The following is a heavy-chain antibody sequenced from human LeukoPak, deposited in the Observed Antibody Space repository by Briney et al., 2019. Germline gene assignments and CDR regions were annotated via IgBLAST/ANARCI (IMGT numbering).Heavy chain of an antibody. J-gene: IGHJ4*02. D-gene: IGHD2-8*01. V-gene: IGHV3-15*01. CDR2: IKSKTDGGTT. Sequence: PGGSLRLSCAASGFTFSNAWMSWVRQAPGKGLEWVGRIKSKTDGGTTDYAAPVKGRFTISRDDSKNTLYLQMNSLNTEDTAVYYCNTDRAVLMVYAAVSGYWGQGTLVTVSS. CDR3: NTDRAVLMVYAAVSGY. CDR1: GFTFSNAW.